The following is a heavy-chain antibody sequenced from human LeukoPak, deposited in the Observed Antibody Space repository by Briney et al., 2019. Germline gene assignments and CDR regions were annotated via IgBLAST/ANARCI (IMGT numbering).Heavy chain of an antibody. V-gene: IGHV3-66*02. CDR1: GFTVSSNY. Sequence: PGGSLRLSCAASGFTVSSNYMSWVRQAPGKGLEWVSVIYSGGNYADSVKGRFTISRDNSKNTLYLQMNSLRAEDTAVYYCARDVRTAAADPGHDAFDIWGQGTMVTVSS. CDR2: IYSGG. J-gene: IGHJ3*02. D-gene: IGHD6-13*01. CDR3: ARDVRTAAADPGHDAFDI.